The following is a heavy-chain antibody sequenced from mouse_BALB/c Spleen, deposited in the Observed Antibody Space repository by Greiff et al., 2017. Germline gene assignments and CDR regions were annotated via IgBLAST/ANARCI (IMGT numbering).Heavy chain of an antibody. Sequence: QVQLQQSGPELVRPGVSVKISCKGSGYTFTDYAMHWVKQSHAKSLEWIGVISTYYGNTNYNQKFKGKATMTVDKSSSTAYMELARLTSEDSAIYYCARNGNYEYFDVWGAGTTVTVSS. CDR2: ISTYYGNT. CDR1: GYTFTDYA. V-gene: IGHV1-67*01. D-gene: IGHD2-1*01. J-gene: IGHJ1*01. CDR3: ARNGNYEYFDV.